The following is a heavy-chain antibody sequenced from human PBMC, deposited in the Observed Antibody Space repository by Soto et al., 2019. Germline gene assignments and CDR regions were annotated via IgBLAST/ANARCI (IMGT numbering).Heavy chain of an antibody. CDR2: ISVYNGNT. Sequence: QVQLVQSGAEVKIPGTSVKVSCKTSDYTFTSAGISWVRQAPGQGLEWMGWISVYNGNTKYAQKVQGRVTLTTDTSTSTAYMELRSLTSDDTAVYYCARDLDGSGSYFTDYWGQGTLVTVAA. J-gene: IGHJ4*02. CDR1: DYTFTSAG. V-gene: IGHV1-18*01. CDR3: ARDLDGSGSYFTDY. D-gene: IGHD3-10*01.